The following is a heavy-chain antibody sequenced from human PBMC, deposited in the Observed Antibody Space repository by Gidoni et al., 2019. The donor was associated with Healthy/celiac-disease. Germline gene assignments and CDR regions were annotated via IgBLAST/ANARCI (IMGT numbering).Heavy chain of an antibody. D-gene: IGHD2-2*01. J-gene: IGHJ6*02. V-gene: IGHV3-7*04. CDR2: IKQDGSEK. CDR3: ARALVVVPAAIFNRYYYYGMDV. Sequence: EVQLVESGGGLVQPGGSLRLSCAASGFTFSSYWMSWVRQAPGKGLEWVANIKQDGSEKYYVDSVKGRFTISRDNAKNSLYLQMNSLRAEDTAVYYCARALVVVPAAIFNRYYYYGMDVWGQGTTVTVSS. CDR1: GFTFSSYW.